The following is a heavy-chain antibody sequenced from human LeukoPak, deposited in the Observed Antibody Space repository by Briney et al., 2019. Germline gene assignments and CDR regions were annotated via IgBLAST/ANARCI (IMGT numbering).Heavy chain of an antibody. CDR3: ARPISDYGDVYFDY. CDR2: IYPDDSDT. V-gene: IGHV5-51*01. J-gene: IGHJ4*02. D-gene: IGHD4-17*01. Sequence: GESLKISCKGSGYSFSSYWIGWVRQMPGKGLEWMGIIYPDDSDTRYSPSFQGQVTISADKSISTAYLQWSSLKASDTAMYYCARPISDYGDVYFDYWGQGTLVTVSS. CDR1: GYSFSSYW.